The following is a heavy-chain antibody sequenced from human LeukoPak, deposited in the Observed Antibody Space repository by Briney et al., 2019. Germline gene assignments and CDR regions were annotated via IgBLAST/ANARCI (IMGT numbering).Heavy chain of an antibody. CDR1: GFTFSSYA. J-gene: IGHJ4*02. V-gene: IGHV3-30*01. CDR3: ASRTTVTTDPVDY. Sequence: GGSLRLSCAASGFTFSSYAMHWVRQAPGKVLEWVAVISYDGSNKYYADSVKGRFTISRVNSKNTLYLQMNSLRAEDTAVYCCASRTTVTTDPVDYWGQGTLVTVSS. CDR2: ISYDGSNK. D-gene: IGHD4-17*01.